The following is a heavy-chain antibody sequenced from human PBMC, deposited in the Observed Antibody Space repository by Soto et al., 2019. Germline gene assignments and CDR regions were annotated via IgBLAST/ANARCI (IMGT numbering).Heavy chain of an antibody. CDR1: GYTFTSYY. CDR3: SSGRARNGMDV. Sequence: ASVKVSCKASGYTFTSYYMHWVRQAPGQGLEWMGIINPSGGSTGYAQKFQGRVTMTRDTSTSTVYMELSSLRSEDTAVYYCSSGRARNGMDVWGQGTTVTVS. V-gene: IGHV1-46*01. CDR2: INPSGGST. J-gene: IGHJ6*02.